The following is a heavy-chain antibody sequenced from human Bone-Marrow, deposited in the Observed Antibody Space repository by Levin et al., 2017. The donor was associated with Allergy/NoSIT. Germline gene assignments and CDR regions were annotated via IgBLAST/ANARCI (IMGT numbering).Heavy chain of an antibody. CDR2: ISWHSRTI. V-gene: IGHV3-9*01. CDR1: AFSFEDYA. D-gene: IGHD2-15*01. Sequence: GGSLRLSCAASAFSFEDYAMHWVRQVPGKGLEWVSGISWHSRTIGYADSVQGRFTISRDNAKKSLYLQMNSLRPEDTALYYCAKDLMPTESSPIYSVYGLDVWGQGTTVTVSS. J-gene: IGHJ6*02. CDR3: AKDLMPTESSPIYSVYGLDV.